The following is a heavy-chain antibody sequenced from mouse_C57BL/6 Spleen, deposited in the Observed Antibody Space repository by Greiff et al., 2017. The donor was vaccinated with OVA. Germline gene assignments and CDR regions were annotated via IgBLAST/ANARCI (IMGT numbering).Heavy chain of an antibody. V-gene: IGHV1-80*01. CDR3: ARIYYGNYGYAMDY. D-gene: IGHD2-1*01. J-gene: IGHJ4*01. CDR1: GYAFSSYW. CDR2: IYPGDGDT. Sequence: QVQLQQSGAELVKPGASVKISCKASGYAFSSYWMNWVKQRPGKGLEWIGQIYPGDGDTNYNGKFKGKATLTADKSSSTAYMQLSSLTSVDSAVYFCARIYYGNYGYAMDYWGQGTSVTVSS.